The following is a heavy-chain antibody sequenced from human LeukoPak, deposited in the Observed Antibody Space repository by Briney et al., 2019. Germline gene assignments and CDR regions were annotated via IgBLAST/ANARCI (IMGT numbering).Heavy chain of an antibody. CDR1: GYTFTSYD. Sequence: ASVKVSCKASGYTFTSYDINWVRQATGQGLGWMGWMNPNSGNTGYAQKFQGRVTMTRNTSISTAYMELSSLRSEDTAVYYCARGWSSSSWYFYYYMDVWGKGTTVTVSS. J-gene: IGHJ6*03. V-gene: IGHV1-8*01. D-gene: IGHD6-13*01. CDR3: ARGWSSSSWYFYYYMDV. CDR2: MNPNSGNT.